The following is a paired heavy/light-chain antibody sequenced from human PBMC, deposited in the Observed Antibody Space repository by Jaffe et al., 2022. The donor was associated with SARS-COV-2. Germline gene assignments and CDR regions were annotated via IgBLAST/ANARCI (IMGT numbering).Heavy chain of an antibody. CDR1: GFTFDDYA. CDR2: ISGDGDSI. V-gene: IGHV3-43*02. Sequence: EVQLVESGGGVVQPGGSLRLSCAASGFTFDDYAIHWVRQAPGKGLEWVSLISGDGDSIYYEDSVKGRFTISRDNSKNSLYLQMNSLRSEDTALYYCAKTRGTSGSYFLFDHWGQGTLVTVSS. CDR3: AKTRGTSGSYFLFDH. D-gene: IGHD1-26*01. J-gene: IGHJ4*02.
Light chain of an antibody. Sequence: EIVMTQSPATLSVSPGEGATLSCRASQSVRSDLAWYHQKPGQPPRLLIHGASTRATGIPARFSGSGSGTEFTLTISSLQSEDFAVYYCQQYNNWPATFGQGTKVEIK. CDR2: GAS. V-gene: IGKV3-15*01. J-gene: IGKJ1*01. CDR1: QSVRSD. CDR3: QQYNNWPAT.